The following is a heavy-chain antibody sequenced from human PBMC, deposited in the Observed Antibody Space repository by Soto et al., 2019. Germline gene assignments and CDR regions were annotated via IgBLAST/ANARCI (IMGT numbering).Heavy chain of an antibody. J-gene: IGHJ4*02. CDR3: AREEWLTNYFDY. V-gene: IGHV4-30-4*01. D-gene: IGHD3-3*01. CDR2: IYYSGST. Sequence: PSETLSLTCTVSGGSISSGDYYWSWIRQPPGKGLEWIGYIYYSGSTYYNPSLKSRVTISVDTSKNQFSLKLSSVTAADTAVYYCAREEWLTNYFDYWGQGTLVTVSS. CDR1: GGSISSGDYY.